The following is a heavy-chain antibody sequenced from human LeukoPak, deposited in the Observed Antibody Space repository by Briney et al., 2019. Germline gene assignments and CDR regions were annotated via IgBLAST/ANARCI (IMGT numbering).Heavy chain of an antibody. D-gene: IGHD6-13*01. J-gene: IGHJ5*02. CDR3: ARRRAQGGSNGHHNWFDP. Sequence: SETLSLTCTVSGGSISSGDYYWSWIRQPPGKGLEWIGYIYYSGSTYYNPSLKSRVTISVDTSKNHFSLKLTSVTAADTAVYYCARRRAQGGSNGHHNWFDPWGQGTLVTVSS. CDR2: IYYSGST. V-gene: IGHV4-30-4*01. CDR1: GGSISSGDYY.